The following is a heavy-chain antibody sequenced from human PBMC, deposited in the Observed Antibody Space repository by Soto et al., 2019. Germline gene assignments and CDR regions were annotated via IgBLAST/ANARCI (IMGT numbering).Heavy chain of an antibody. V-gene: IGHV4-4*02. CDR1: SGSITSYNY. CDR2: IPLAGKT. D-gene: IGHD2-15*01. Sequence: QVQLQESGPGLVKPSGTLSLTCAVSSGSITSYNYWSWVRQPPGKGLEWIGQIPLAGKTDYNSNLKSRLTIAIDISKNPLCLQLGSETPADTAVYFCARHSSLDKDVWGQGTTVIVSS. CDR3: ARHSSLDKDV. J-gene: IGHJ6*02.